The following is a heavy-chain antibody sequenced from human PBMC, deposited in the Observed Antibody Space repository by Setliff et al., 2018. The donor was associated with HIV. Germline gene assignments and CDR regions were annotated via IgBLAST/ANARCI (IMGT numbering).Heavy chain of an antibody. J-gene: IGHJ4*02. CDR1: GGSISSDTFY. Sequence: PSETLSLTCTASGGSISSDTFYWSWIRQPAGKGLEWIGHVYARGNTNYNPSLKSRVTISVDTSKSQFSLKLSSVTAADTAVSYCARARYGDYAYFDYWGQGTLVTVSS. V-gene: IGHV4-61*09. CDR2: VYARGNT. D-gene: IGHD4-17*01. CDR3: ARARYGDYAYFDY.